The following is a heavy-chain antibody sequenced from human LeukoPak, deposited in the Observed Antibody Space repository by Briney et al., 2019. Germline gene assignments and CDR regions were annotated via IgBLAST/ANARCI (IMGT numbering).Heavy chain of an antibody. Sequence: GGSLRPSCAASGSTFENYAMHSVCQIPGRGLEWVSLISGDVDNPYYADSVKGRFTISRNNSKKSLFLQMNSLRTDDTALYYCAKDIVESSGWYWYFDYWGQGTLVTVSS. J-gene: IGHJ4*02. CDR2: ISGDVDNP. D-gene: IGHD6-13*01. CDR1: GSTFENYA. CDR3: AKDIVESSGWYWYFDY. V-gene: IGHV3-43*02.